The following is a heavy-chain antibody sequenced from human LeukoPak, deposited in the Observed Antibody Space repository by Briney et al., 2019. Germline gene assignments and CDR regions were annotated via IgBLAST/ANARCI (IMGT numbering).Heavy chain of an antibody. J-gene: IGHJ4*02. V-gene: IGHV1-2*02. CDR3: ARGNFYDNKGYSPELRY. CDR1: GYTFTSYY. CDR2: SDPKSGAT. D-gene: IGHD3-10*01. Sequence: ALVKVSCKASGYTFTSYYIHWLRQAPGQRFEWMGWSDPKSGATKYEHFQGRVTMTRDTSISTAYMELSRLTSDDTAVYYCARGNFYDNKGYSPELRYWGQGTLVTVSS.